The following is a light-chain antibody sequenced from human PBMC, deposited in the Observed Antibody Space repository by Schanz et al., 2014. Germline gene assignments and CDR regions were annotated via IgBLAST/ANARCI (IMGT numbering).Light chain of an antibody. V-gene: IGKV3-15*01. CDR2: GAS. CDR3: QHYNNWPPYT. J-gene: IGKJ2*01. Sequence: EIVLTQSPATLSLSPGERATLSCRASQSVSSNLAWYQQKPGQAPRLLIYGASTRATAIPARFSGSGSGTEFTLTISSLQSEDFAVYYCQHYNNWPPYTFGQGTKLEIK. CDR1: QSVSSN.